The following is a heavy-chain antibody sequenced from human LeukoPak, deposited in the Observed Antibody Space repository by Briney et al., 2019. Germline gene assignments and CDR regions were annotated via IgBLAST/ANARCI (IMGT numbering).Heavy chain of an antibody. J-gene: IGHJ4*02. CDR3: ARMHGEVDY. CDR1: GFTFSSYG. Sequence: PRRSLRLSCAASGFTFSSYGMHWVRQAPGKGLEWVAVIWDDGITKHYADSVKGRFTISRDNAKNSLYLQMNSLGAEDTAVYYCARMHGEVDYWGQGTVVSVSS. D-gene: IGHD3-10*01. CDR2: IWDDGITK. V-gene: IGHV3-33*01.